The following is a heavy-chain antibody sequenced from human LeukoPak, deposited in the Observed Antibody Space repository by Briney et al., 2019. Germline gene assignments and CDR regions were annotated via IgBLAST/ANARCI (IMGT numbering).Heavy chain of an antibody. CDR2: ISAYNGIT. J-gene: IGHJ4*02. V-gene: IGHV1-18*01. D-gene: IGHD3-3*01. Sequence: APVKVSCKASGYTFTSYGISWVRQAPGQGLEWLGWISAYNGITNYAQKLQGRVTMTTDTSATTAYMELRSLRSDDTAVYYCARGPTIYGVASTFDYWGQGTLVTVSS. CDR1: GYTFTSYG. CDR3: ARGPTIYGVASTFDY.